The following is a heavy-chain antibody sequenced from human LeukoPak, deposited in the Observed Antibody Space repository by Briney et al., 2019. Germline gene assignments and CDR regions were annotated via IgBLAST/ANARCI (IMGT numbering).Heavy chain of an antibody. D-gene: IGHD3-3*01. CDR2: ISGSGGST. CDR3: AKDRRSETYTGDAFDI. V-gene: IGHV3-23*01. Sequence: GGSLRLSCAASGFTFSSYAMSWVRQAPGKGLEWVSAISGSGGSTYYADSVKGRFTISRDNSKNTLYLQMNSLRPEDTAVYYCAKDRRSETYTGDAFDIWGQGTMVTISS. CDR1: GFTFSSYA. J-gene: IGHJ3*02.